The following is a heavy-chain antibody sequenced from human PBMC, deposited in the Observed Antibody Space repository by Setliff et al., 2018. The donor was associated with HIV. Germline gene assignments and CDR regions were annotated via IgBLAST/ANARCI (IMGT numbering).Heavy chain of an antibody. CDR3: ARDHKYYYDSSGLDY. D-gene: IGHD3-22*01. Sequence: KTSETLSLTCAVYGGSFSGYYWSWIRQPPGKGLEWIGSIFYSGSTYYNPSVKSRVTISIDTSKNQFSLRLSSVTAADTAVYYCARDHKYYYDSSGLDYWGQGTLVTVSS. CDR2: IFYSGST. CDR1: GGSFSGYY. J-gene: IGHJ4*02. V-gene: IGHV4-34*12.